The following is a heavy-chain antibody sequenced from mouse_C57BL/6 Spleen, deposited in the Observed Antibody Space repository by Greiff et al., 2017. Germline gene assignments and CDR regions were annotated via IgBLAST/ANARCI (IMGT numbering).Heavy chain of an antibody. D-gene: IGHD2-14*01. Sequence: QVQLKQPGAELVKPVASVKLSCKASGYTFTSYWMQWVKQRPGQGLEWIGEIDPSDSYTNSNQKFKGKATLTVDTSSSTAYMQLSSLTSEASAVYYCARRGIGGFAYWGQGTLVTVSA. CDR2: IDPSDSYT. V-gene: IGHV1-50*01. CDR3: ARRGIGGFAY. CDR1: GYTFTSYW. J-gene: IGHJ3*01.